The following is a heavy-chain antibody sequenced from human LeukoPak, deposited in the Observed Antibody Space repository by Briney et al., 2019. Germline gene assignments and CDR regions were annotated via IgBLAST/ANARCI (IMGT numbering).Heavy chain of an antibody. CDR1: GFTLSDYY. CDR3: AREGSSSWYVYYYYGMDV. V-gene: IGHV3-11*06. J-gene: IGHJ6*02. CDR2: ISSSSYT. D-gene: IGHD6-13*01. Sequence: GGSLRLSCAASGFTLSDYYMSWIRQAPGKGLEWVSYISSSSYTNYADSVKGRFTISRDNAKNSLYLQMNSLRAEDTAVYYCAREGSSSWYVYYYYGMDVWGQGTTVTVSS.